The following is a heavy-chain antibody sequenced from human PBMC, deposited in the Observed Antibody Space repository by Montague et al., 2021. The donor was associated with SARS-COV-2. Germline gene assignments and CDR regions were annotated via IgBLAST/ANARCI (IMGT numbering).Heavy chain of an antibody. D-gene: IGHD6-13*01. CDR2: ISYDGSNK. J-gene: IGHJ4*02. V-gene: IGHV3-30-3*01. CDR1: GFTFSSYA. CDR3: ARDVIAAAAETYFDY. Sequence: SLRLSCAASGFTFSSYAMHWVRQAPGKGLEWVAVISYDGSNKYYADSVKGRFTISRDNSKNTLYLQMNSLRAEDTAVCYCARDVIAAAAETYFDYWGQGTLVTVSS.